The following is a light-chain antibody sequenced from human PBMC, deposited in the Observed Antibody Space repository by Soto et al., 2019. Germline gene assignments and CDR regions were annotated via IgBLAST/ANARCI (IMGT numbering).Light chain of an antibody. CDR3: LLSFNTIVV. Sequence: QSVLTQPASVSGSPGQSITISCTGTSSDVGDYNFVSWYQQYPGKAPKLMIYDTFNTHSWTPARFSGSLLGGKAALTLSGAQPEDEADYFCLLSFNTIVVFGGGTKLTVL. V-gene: IGLV2-14*01. J-gene: IGLJ2*01. CDR2: DTF. CDR1: SSDVGDYNF.